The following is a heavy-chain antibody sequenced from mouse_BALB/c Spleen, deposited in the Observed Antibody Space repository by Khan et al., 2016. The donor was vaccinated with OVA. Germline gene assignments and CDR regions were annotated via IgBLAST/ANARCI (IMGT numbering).Heavy chain of an antibody. CDR3: ARQGPYYGSSWFAY. V-gene: IGHV4-1*02. D-gene: IGHD1-1*01. CDR1: GFEFSRYW. CDR2: INPDSSTI. J-gene: IGHJ3*01. Sequence: EVKLLESGGGLVQPGGSLKLSCAASGFEFSRYWMSWVRQAPGKGLEWIGEINPDSSTISYTPSLKDKFIISRDNAKNTLFLQMSKVRSEDTALYYCARQGPYYGSSWFAYWGQGTLVTVSA.